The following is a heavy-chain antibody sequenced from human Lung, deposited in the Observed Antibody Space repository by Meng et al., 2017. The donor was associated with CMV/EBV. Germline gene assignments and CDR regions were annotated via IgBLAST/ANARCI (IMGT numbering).Heavy chain of an antibody. J-gene: IGHJ5*02. V-gene: IGHV1-69*05. CDR1: GSPFSSYA. CDR3: ARGMDDYSNYNWFDP. CDR2: IIPIFGTA. D-gene: IGHD4-11*01. Sequence: SGSPFSSYAISWVRQAPGQGLEWMGGIIPIFGTANYAQKFQGRVTITTDESTSTAYMELSSLRSEDTAVYYCARGMDDYSNYNWFDPWGQGTLVTVSS.